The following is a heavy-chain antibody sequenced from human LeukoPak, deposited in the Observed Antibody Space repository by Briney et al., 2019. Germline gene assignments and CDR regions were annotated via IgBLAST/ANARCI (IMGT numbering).Heavy chain of an antibody. J-gene: IGHJ5*02. CDR3: ARGRYSSSWLPWGSQPLQSNWFDP. D-gene: IGHD6-13*01. Sequence: ASETLSLTCTVSGGSISSSSYYWAWIRQPPGKGLEWIGYIYYSGSTNYNPSLKSRVTISVDTSKNQFSLKLSSVTAADTAVYYCARGRYSSSWLPWGSQPLQSNWFDPWGQGTLVTVSS. V-gene: IGHV4-61*05. CDR2: IYYSGST. CDR1: GGSISSSSYY.